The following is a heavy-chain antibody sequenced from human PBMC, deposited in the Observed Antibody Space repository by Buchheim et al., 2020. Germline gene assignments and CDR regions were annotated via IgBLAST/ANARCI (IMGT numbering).Heavy chain of an antibody. CDR1: GYTFTSYA. D-gene: IGHD2-2*01. J-gene: IGHJ5*02. CDR2: INAGNGNT. Sequence: QVQLVQSGAEVKKPGASVKVSCKASGYTFTSYAMHWVRQAPGQRLEWMGWINAGNGNTKYSQKFQGRVTITRDTSASTANMELSSLRSEDTAVYYCARGPAARNNWFDPWGQGTL. V-gene: IGHV1-3*01. CDR3: ARGPAARNNWFDP.